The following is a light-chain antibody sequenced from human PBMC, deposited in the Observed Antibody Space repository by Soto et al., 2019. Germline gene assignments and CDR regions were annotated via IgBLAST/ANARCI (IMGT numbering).Light chain of an antibody. CDR1: QSVSSSS. Sequence: DIVLTQSPGTVSLSPGERATLSCRASQSVSSSSLAWYQQKPGQAPRLLIYAAFTRAAGIPDRFSGSESGTDFTLTINSLESEDFATYYCQQGHSGLTCGGGTRWIS. CDR3: QQGHSGLT. J-gene: IGKJ4*01. V-gene: IGKV3-20*01. CDR2: AAF.